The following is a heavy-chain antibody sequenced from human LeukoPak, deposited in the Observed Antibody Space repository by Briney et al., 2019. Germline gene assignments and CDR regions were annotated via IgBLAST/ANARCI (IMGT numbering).Heavy chain of an antibody. CDR1: GGSIDSYY. V-gene: IGHV4-59*12. D-gene: IGHD3-9*01. J-gene: IGHJ4*02. CDR2: IYHSGST. Sequence: SETLSLTCTVSGGSIDSYYWSWIRQPPGKGLEWIGSIYHSGSTYYNPSLKSRVTISVDTSKNQFSLKLGSVTAADTAVYYCARDRGYDILTGYYTYWGQGTLVTVSS. CDR3: ARDRGYDILTGYYTY.